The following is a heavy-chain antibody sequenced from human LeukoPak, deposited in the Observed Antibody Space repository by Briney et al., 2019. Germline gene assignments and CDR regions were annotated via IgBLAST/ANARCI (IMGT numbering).Heavy chain of an antibody. CDR1: GITFSTSG. CDR3: AKDTGHLILGDY. Sequence: PGRSLKLSCAASGITFSTSGMHWVRQAPGKGLEWVAVIWYDGSQKYYADSVKGWFTISRDNSKDTLFLQMNSLTLEDTAVYYCAKDTGHLILGDYWGQGTLVIVSS. V-gene: IGHV3-33*06. CDR2: IWYDGSQK. J-gene: IGHJ4*02. D-gene: IGHD7-27*01.